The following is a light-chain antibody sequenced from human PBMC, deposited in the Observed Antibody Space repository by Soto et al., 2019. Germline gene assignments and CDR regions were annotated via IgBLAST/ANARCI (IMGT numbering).Light chain of an antibody. CDR3: SSYTSSSTPFV. CDR1: SRDVGGYNY. Sequence: CVRTPPAPVSGAPWEGVTLSFPGNSRDVGGYNYVSWYQQHPGKAPKLMIYDVSNRPSGVSNRFSGSKSGNTASLTISGLQAEDEADYYCSSYTSSSTPFVFGTGTKVTV. J-gene: IGLJ1*01. V-gene: IGLV2-14*01. CDR2: DVS.